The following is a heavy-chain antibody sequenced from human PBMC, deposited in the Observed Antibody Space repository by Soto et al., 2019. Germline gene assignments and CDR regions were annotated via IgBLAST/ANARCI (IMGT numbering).Heavy chain of an antibody. Sequence: QVQLVQSGAEVKKPGSSVKVSCKASGGTFSSYAISWVRQAPGQGLEWMGEIIHIFGTANYAQKFQGRVTIPADESTGTAYLELSSLRSEDTSVCYCASAVRESPPSCYYYGMDVWGQGTTGTVSS. CDR1: GGTFSSYA. J-gene: IGHJ6*02. D-gene: IGHD2-2*01. V-gene: IGHV1-69*01. CDR2: IIHIFGTA. CDR3: ASAVRESPPSCYYYGMDV.